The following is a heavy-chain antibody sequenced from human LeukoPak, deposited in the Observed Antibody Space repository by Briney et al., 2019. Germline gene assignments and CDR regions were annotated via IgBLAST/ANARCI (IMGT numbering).Heavy chain of an antibody. CDR2: INHSGST. Sequence: SETLSLTCAVYGGSFSGYYWSWIRQPPGKGLEWIGEINHSGSTNYNPSLKSRVTISVDTSKNQFSLKLSSVTAADTAVYYCARGISDSSGYYGGYYYYGMDVWGQGTTVTVSS. V-gene: IGHV4-34*01. D-gene: IGHD3-22*01. CDR1: GGSFSGYY. CDR3: ARGISDSSGYYGGYYYYGMDV. J-gene: IGHJ6*02.